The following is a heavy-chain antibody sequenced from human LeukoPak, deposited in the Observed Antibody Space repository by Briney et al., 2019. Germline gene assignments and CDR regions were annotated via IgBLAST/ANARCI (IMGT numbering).Heavy chain of an antibody. CDR3: ARTIVGALTGSDY. CDR2: IYPGDSDT. V-gene: IGHV5-51*01. CDR1: GSSFTSYW. Sequence: GASMQISCKGSGSSFTSYWIGWVRQMPGKGLEWMGIIYPGDSDTRYSPSFQGQFTISADKSISTAYLQLSSVKAADTAMYYCARTIVGALTGSDYWGQGTLVTVSS. D-gene: IGHD1-26*01. J-gene: IGHJ4*02.